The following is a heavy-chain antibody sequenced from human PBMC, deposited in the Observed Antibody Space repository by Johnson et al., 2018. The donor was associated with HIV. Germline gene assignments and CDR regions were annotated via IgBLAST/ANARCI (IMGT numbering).Heavy chain of an antibody. J-gene: IGHJ3*02. CDR2: IYSDGST. CDR1: GFTVSSNY. D-gene: IGHD2-8*01. CDR3: ARLKNGAFDI. V-gene: IGHV3-66*01. Sequence: EVQLVESGGGLVQPGGSLRLSCAASGFTVSSNYMSWVRQAPGKGLEWVLVIYSDGSTYFADSVKGRFPISRDNSKNTLFLQMNSLRVEDTAVYYCARLKNGAFDIWGQGTMVTVSS.